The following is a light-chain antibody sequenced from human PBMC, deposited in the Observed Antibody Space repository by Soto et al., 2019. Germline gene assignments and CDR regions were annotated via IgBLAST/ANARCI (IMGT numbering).Light chain of an antibody. CDR2: RNN. CDR1: NSNIEINS. CDR3: ATWDDSLSGPGI. J-gene: IGLJ2*01. V-gene: IGLV1-47*01. Sequence: QSVLTQPPSASGTPGQKVIISCSGSNSNIEINSVCWYQHLPGSSPRLLIYRNNERPSGVPDRFSGSKSGTSASLAISGLRSEDEADYYCATWDDSLSGPGIFGGGTKLTVL.